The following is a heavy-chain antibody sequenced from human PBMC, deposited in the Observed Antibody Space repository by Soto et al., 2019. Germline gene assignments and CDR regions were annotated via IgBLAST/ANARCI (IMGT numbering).Heavy chain of an antibody. Sequence: QVQLVESGGGVVKPGRSLRLSCAASGFTFSSYAMHWVRQAPGKGLEWVAVISYDGSNKYYADSVKGRFTISRDNSKNTLYLQMNSLRAEDTAVYYCARDLSSYDYYYGMDVWGQGTTVTVSS. CDR2: ISYDGSNK. CDR3: ARDLSSYDYYYGMDV. CDR1: GFTFSSYA. V-gene: IGHV3-30-3*01. J-gene: IGHJ6*02.